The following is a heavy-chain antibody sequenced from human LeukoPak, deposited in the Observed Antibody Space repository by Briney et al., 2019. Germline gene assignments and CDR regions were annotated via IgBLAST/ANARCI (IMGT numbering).Heavy chain of an antibody. D-gene: IGHD7-27*01. CDR3: ARHLTGDLIDY. J-gene: IGHJ4*02. V-gene: IGHV5-10-1*01. CDR1: GYSFTSYW. Sequence: NPGESLKISRKGSGYSFTSYWISCVRQMPGKGLEWMGRIEPSDPYTNYSPSFQGHVTISADKSISTAYLQWSSLKASDTAMYYCARHLTGDLIDYWGQGTLVTVSS. CDR2: IEPSDPYT.